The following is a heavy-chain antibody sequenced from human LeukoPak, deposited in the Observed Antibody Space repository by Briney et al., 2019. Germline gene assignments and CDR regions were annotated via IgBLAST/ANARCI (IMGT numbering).Heavy chain of an antibody. V-gene: IGHV4-38-2*02. CDR2: IYHSGTI. D-gene: IGHD2-21*01. CDR1: GYSISSGYY. Sequence: SETLSLTCTVSGYSISSGYYWGWIRQPPGMRLEWIGTIYHSGTIYYNPSLKSRIAISIDTSKNQFSLKLTSVTAADTAVYFCATTEKNRYYINLWGPGTTVIVSS. J-gene: IGHJ6*01. CDR3: ATTEKNRYYINL.